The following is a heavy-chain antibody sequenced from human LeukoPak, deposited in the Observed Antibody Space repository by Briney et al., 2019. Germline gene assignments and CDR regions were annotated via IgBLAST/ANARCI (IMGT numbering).Heavy chain of an antibody. D-gene: IGHD6-19*01. V-gene: IGHV4-39*01. Sequence: KPSETLSLTCTVSGGSISSSSYYWGWIRQPPGKGLEWIGSIYYSGSTYYNPSLKSRLTISVDTSKNQFSLNLSSVTAADMAVYYCARHKIAVAYPGPANYWGQGTLVSVSS. CDR1: GGSISSSSYY. CDR2: IYYSGST. J-gene: IGHJ4*02. CDR3: ARHKIAVAYPGPANY.